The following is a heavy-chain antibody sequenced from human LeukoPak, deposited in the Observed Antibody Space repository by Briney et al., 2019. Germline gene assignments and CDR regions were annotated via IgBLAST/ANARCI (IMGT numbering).Heavy chain of an antibody. Sequence: SETLSLTYTVSGGSVSSGSYYWSWIRQPPGKGLEWIGYIYYSGSTNYNPSLKSRVTISVDTSKNQFSLKLSSVTAADTDVYYCARELTYYDYVWGSYRPAAFDIWGQGTMVTVSS. CDR2: IYYSGST. V-gene: IGHV4-61*01. CDR3: ARELTYYDYVWGSYRPAAFDI. J-gene: IGHJ3*02. CDR1: GGSVSSGSYY. D-gene: IGHD3-16*02.